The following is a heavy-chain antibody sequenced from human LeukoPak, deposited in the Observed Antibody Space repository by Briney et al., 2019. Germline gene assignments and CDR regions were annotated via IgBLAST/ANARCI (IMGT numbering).Heavy chain of an antibody. Sequence: ASLKLSCTASGYTFTSYDINWVRQATGQGLEWMGWMNPNSGNTGYAQKFQGRVTMTRNTSISTAYMELSSLRSEDTAVYYCARGRRHYDFWSGYYRNYYFDYWGQGTLVTVSS. V-gene: IGHV1-8*01. J-gene: IGHJ4*02. D-gene: IGHD3-3*01. CDR3: ARGRRHYDFWSGYYRNYYFDY. CDR1: GYTFTSYD. CDR2: MNPNSGNT.